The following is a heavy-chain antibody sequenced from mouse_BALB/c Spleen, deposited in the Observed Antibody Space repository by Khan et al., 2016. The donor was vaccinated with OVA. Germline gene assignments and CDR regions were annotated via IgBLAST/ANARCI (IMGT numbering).Heavy chain of an antibody. J-gene: IGHJ3*01. V-gene: IGHV3-2*02. CDR1: GYSITSDYA. D-gene: IGHD2-4*01. CDR2: ISYSGST. Sequence: EVKLLESGPGLVKPSQSLSLTCTVTGYSITSDYAWNWIRQFPGNKLEWMGYISYSGSTSYNPSLKSRISITRDTSKNQFFLQLNSVTTEDTATYYCAREGDYDDAWFAYWGQGTLVTVSA. CDR3: AREGDYDDAWFAY.